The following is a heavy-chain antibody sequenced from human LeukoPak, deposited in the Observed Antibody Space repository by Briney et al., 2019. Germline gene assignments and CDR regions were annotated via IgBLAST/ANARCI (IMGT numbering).Heavy chain of an antibody. J-gene: IGHJ4*02. CDR3: AKDLFRWAFDY. Sequence: PGGSLRLLCAASGFTLSRNAMSWVRQSPGKGLVWVSDIGGSDDRTDYADSVKGRFTISRDISKNTLYLQMNSLRAEDTAVYFCAKDLFRWAFDYWGQGTLVTVSS. D-gene: IGHD5-24*01. V-gene: IGHV3-23*01. CDR2: IGGSDDRT. CDR1: GFTLSRNA.